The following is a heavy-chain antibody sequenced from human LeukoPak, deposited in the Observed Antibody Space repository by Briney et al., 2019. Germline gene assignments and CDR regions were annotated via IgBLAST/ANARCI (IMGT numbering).Heavy chain of an antibody. Sequence: GGSLRLSCAASGFTFSDYYMSWIRQAPGKGLEWVSYISSSGSTLYYADSVKGRITISRDNVKNSLYLQMDSLRAEDTAMYYCAQSLTSRTDVFDIWGQGTMVTVSS. V-gene: IGHV3-11*04. J-gene: IGHJ3*02. CDR2: ISSSGSTL. CDR1: GFTFSDYY. CDR3: AQSLTSRTDVFDI.